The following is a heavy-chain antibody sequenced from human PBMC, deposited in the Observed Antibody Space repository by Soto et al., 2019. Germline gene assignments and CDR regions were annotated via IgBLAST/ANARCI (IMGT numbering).Heavy chain of an antibody. CDR1: GFSLSTSGVG. V-gene: IGHV2-5*02. CDR3: AHRPSYCSGGSCYSGFDY. D-gene: IGHD2-15*01. J-gene: IGHJ4*02. Sequence: QITLKESGPTLVKPIQTLTLTCTFSGFSLSTSGVGVGWIRQPPGKALEWLALIYWDDDKRYSPSLKSRLTTTQDTSKNQIVLTMTNMDPVDTATYYCAHRPSYCSGGSCYSGFDYWGQGTLVTVSS. CDR2: IYWDDDK.